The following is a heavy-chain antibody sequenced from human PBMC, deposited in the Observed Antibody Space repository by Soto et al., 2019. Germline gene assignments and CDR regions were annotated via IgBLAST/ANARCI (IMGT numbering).Heavy chain of an antibody. D-gene: IGHD3-16*01. CDR1: GYSFTRYG. V-gene: IGHV1-18*01. J-gene: IGHJ6*02. Sequence: QVQLVQSGAEVKNPGASVKVSCKASGYSFTRYGIGWARQAPGQGLEWMGWINAYNGNTNYAQNLQGRLTLTTDTSTTTAYMELRGLRSNDKARYYCAMVDVYVTPSPQDVWGQGTTVTVSS. CDR2: INAYNGNT. CDR3: AMVDVYVTPSPQDV.